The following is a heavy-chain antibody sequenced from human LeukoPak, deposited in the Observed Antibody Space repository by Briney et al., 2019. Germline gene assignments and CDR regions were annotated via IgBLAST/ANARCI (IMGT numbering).Heavy chain of an antibody. CDR3: ASTYYYDSSGYYYVDY. CDR2: IYYSGST. V-gene: IGHV4-59*08. J-gene: IGHJ4*02. D-gene: IGHD3-22*01. CDR1: GGSISSYY. Sequence: PSETLSLTCTVSGGSISSYYWSWIRQPPGKGLEWIGYIYYSGSTNYNPSLKSRVTISVDTSKNQFSLKLSSVTAADTAVYYCASTYYYDSSGYYYVDYWGQGTLVTVSS.